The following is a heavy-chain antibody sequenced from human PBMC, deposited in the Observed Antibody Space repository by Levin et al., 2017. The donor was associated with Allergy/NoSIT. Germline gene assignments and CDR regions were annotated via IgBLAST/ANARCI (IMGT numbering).Heavy chain of an antibody. V-gene: IGHV4-39*01. J-gene: IGHJ2*01. CDR1: GGSVSSGSYY. Sequence: SQTLSLTCTVSGGSVSSGSYYWGWIRQPPGKGLEWIGNIYYSGNTYYNPSLKSRVTMSVDTSKNQFSLRLNSVTAADTAVYYCARLEHYGSGAFRYFDLWGRGTLVTVSS. CDR2: IYYSGNT. CDR3: ARLEHYGSGAFRYFDL. D-gene: IGHD3-10*01.